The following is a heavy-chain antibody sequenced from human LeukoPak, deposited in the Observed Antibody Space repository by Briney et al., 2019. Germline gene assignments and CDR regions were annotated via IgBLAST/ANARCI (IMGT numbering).Heavy chain of an antibody. CDR2: IKRDGSEK. CDR1: GFTFSNYW. J-gene: IGHJ4*02. Sequence: PGESLRLSCSASGFTFSNYWMCWVRQAPGKGLEWVASIKRDGSEKYFVDSVKGRFTISSDNAKNSVYLQMNRLRVEDTAVYYCARLRFYEFDYWGQGTLVSVSS. D-gene: IGHD3-16*01. CDR3: ARLRFYEFDY. V-gene: IGHV3-7*01.